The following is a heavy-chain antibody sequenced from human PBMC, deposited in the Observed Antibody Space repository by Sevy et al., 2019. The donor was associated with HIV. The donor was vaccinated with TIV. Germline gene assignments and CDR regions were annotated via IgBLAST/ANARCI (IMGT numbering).Heavy chain of an antibody. CDR2: ITLSGSSM. D-gene: IGHD6-19*01. V-gene: IGHV3-48*03. CDR3: ARDRQGITVAGTAIDY. J-gene: IGHJ4*02. Sequence: GGSLRLSCAASGFTFSSYEMNWVRQAPGKGLKWISYITLSGSSMYYADSVKGRFTISRDNAKNSLYLQMNSLRAEDTAVYYCARDRQGITVAGTAIDYWGQRTLVTVSS. CDR1: GFTFSSYE.